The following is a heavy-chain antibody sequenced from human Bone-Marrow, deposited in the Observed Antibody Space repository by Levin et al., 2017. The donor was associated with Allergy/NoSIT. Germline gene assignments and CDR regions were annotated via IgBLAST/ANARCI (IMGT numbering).Heavy chain of an antibody. J-gene: IGHJ4*02. CDR3: ARADPAMGYGALDY. CDR2: INSEGSST. D-gene: IGHD5-18*01. V-gene: IGHV3-74*01. CDR1: GFTFSSYW. Sequence: ETLSLTCAASGFTFSSYWMHWVRQAPGKGLVWVSRINSEGSSTSYADSVKGRLTISRDNAKNTLYLQMSSLRAEDTAVYYCARADPAMGYGALDYWGQGTLVTVSS.